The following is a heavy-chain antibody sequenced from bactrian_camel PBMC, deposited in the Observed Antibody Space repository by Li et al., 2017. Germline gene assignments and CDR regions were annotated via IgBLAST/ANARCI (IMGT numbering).Heavy chain of an antibody. J-gene: IGHJ4*01. CDR2: ISSGGTST. V-gene: IGHV3S40*01. Sequence: VQLVESGGGLVQPGASLRLSCVASGFTFSSYAMTWVRQVPGKGLEWVSSISSGGTSTWYTDSVKGRFTISRDNARNTVYLQMNSLKSEDTAMYYCAAAHWSGGYYSASYNYWGQGTQVTVS. D-gene: IGHD2*01. CDR1: GFTFSSYA. CDR3: AAAHWSGGYYSASYNY.